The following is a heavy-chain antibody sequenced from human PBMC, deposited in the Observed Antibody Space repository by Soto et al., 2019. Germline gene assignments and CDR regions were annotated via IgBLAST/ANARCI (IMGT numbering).Heavy chain of an antibody. D-gene: IGHD2-2*01. CDR2: ISSSSSYI. CDR3: ARDIVVPAATVYYYYYGMDV. Sequence: GGSLRLSCAASGFTFSSYSMNWVRQAPGKGLEWVSSISSSSSYIYYADSVKGRFTISRDNAKNSLYLQMNSLRAEDTAVYYCARDIVVPAATVYYYYYGMDVWGQGTTVTVSS. CDR1: GFTFSSYS. V-gene: IGHV3-21*01. J-gene: IGHJ6*02.